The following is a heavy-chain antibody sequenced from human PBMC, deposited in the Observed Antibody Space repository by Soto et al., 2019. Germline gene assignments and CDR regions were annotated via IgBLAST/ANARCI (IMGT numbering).Heavy chain of an antibody. CDR1: GFTFSSYA. D-gene: IGHD6-13*01. V-gene: IGHV3-23*01. CDR3: AKSSSSRYSGPFDY. Sequence: VHLLESGGGLVQPGGSLRLSCAASGFTFSSYAMSWVRQAPGKGLEWVSAISGSGGSTYYADSVKGRFTMSRDSSESALYLQMNSLRAEDTAIYYCAKSSSSRYSGPFDYWGQGDLVTVSS. J-gene: IGHJ4*02. CDR2: ISGSGGST.